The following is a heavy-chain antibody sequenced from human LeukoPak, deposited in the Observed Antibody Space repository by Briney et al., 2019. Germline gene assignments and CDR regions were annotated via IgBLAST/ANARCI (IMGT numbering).Heavy chain of an antibody. D-gene: IGHD3-22*01. J-gene: IGHJ4*02. V-gene: IGHV4-4*07. CDR2: IHSSGST. CDR1: GGSISSYY. CDR3: ARDQYYYDSSGYYRFDY. Sequence: SETLSLTCTVSGGSISSYYWSWIRQPAGKGLEWIGRIHSSGSTNYNPSLKSRVTMSVDTSKNQFSLKLSSVTAADTAVYYCARDQYYYDSSGYYRFDYWGQGTLVTVSS.